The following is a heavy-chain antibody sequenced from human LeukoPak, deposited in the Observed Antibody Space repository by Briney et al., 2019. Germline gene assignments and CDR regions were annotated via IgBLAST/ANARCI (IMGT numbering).Heavy chain of an antibody. CDR3: ARPGQSSWWVYFNF. V-gene: IGHV4-4*09. CDR2: IHTSGST. CDR1: GGSRSPYY. J-gene: IGHJ4*02. Sequence: SETLSLTCTVSGGSRSPYYWTWIRQFPGEGLEWIGNIHTSGSTDYNPSLKSRVTMSMDKSKNQSSLSLTSVTAADTAVYYCARPGQSSWWVYFNFWGPGTLVTVSS. D-gene: IGHD2-15*01.